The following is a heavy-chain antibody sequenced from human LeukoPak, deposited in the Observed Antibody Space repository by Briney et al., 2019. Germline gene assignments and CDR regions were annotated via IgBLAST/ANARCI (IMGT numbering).Heavy chain of an antibody. CDR2: ISGSGGST. CDR1: GFTFSSYA. V-gene: IGHV3-23*01. Sequence: PGASLRLSCAASGFTFSSYAMSWVRQAPVKGLEWVSAISGSGGSTYYADSVKGRFTISRDNSKNTLYLQMNSLRAEDTAVYYCAKGRKGQYAYFDYWGQGTLVTVSS. J-gene: IGHJ4*02. CDR3: AKGRKGQYAYFDY.